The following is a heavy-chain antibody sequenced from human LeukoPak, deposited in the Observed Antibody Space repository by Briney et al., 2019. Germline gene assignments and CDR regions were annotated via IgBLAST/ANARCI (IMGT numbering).Heavy chain of an antibody. Sequence: SETLSLTCAVYGGSFSGYYWSWIRQPPGKGLEWIGEIKHSGSTNYNPSLKSRVTISVDTSKNQFSLKLSSVTAADTAVYYCARGLRYARSWGQGTLVTVSS. D-gene: IGHD3-9*01. V-gene: IGHV4-34*01. CDR1: GGSFSGYY. CDR2: IKHSGST. J-gene: IGHJ4*02. CDR3: ARGLRYARS.